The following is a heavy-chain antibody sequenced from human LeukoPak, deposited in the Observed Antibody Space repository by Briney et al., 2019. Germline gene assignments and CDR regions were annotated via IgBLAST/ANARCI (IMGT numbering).Heavy chain of an antibody. CDR1: GGTVSSYA. J-gene: IGHJ4*02. CDR2: IITVLDTT. CDR3: ARGTYYYDRSGYHRKAPFDY. D-gene: IGHD3-22*01. V-gene: IGHV1-69*05. Sequence: SVKVSCKASGGTVSSYAISWVRQAPGQGLEWMGGIITVLDTTNYAQKFQGRVTITTDESTTTAYMELSSLRSEDTAVYYCARGTYYYDRSGYHRKAPFDYWGQGTLVTVSS.